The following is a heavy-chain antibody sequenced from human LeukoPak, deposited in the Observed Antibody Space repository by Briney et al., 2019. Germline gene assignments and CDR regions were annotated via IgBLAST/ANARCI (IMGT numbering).Heavy chain of an antibody. Sequence: PSETLSLTCTVSGGSISSGSYYWSWIRQPAGKELEWIGRIYTSGNIDYNPSLNGRVSISRDTTKNLFSLRLRSVTAADTAVYFCARGRVSSSTWYSTYYYYFYMDVWGKGTTVTVSS. D-gene: IGHD1-1*01. J-gene: IGHJ6*03. CDR2: IYTSGNI. CDR1: GGSISSGSYY. CDR3: ARGRVSSSTWYSTYYYYFYMDV. V-gene: IGHV4-61*02.